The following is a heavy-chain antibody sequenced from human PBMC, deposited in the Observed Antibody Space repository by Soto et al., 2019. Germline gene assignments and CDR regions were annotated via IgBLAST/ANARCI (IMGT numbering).Heavy chain of an antibody. CDR3: ARGSRGYCSSTSCFPDGNFDY. CDR1: GFTFDDYG. CDR2: INWNGGST. V-gene: IGHV3-20*04. Sequence: GGSLRLSCAASGFTFDDYGMSWVRQAPGKGLEWVSGINWNGGSTGYADSVKGRFTISRDNAKNSLYLQMNSLRAEDTALYYCARGSRGYCSSTSCFPDGNFDYWGQGTLVTVSS. D-gene: IGHD2-2*01. J-gene: IGHJ4*02.